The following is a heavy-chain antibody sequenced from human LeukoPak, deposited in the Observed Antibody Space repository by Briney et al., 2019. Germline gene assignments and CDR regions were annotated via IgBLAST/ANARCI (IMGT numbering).Heavy chain of an antibody. V-gene: IGHV1-18*01. CDR2: ISAYNGNT. J-gene: IGHJ4*02. D-gene: IGHD5-18*01. CDR3: ARELDTAMVPDY. Sequence: ASVKVSCKASGYTFTSYGISWVRQAPGQGLEWMGWISAYNGNTNYAQKLQGRVTMTTDTSMSTAYMELSRLRSDDTAVYYCARELDTAMVPDYWGQGTLVTVSS. CDR1: GYTFTSYG.